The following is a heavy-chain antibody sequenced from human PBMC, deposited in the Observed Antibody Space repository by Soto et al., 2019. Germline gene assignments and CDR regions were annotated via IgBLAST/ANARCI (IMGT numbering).Heavy chain of an antibody. J-gene: IGHJ4*02. V-gene: IGHV4-31*03. Sequence: SETLSLTCTVSGGSISSDGYYWSWIRQHPGKGLEWIGYIYYSGSTYYNPSLKSRVTISVDTSKNQFSLKLCSVTAADTAVYYCARRASISYGYDYWGQGTLVTVSS. CDR2: IYYSGST. D-gene: IGHD5-18*01. CDR1: GGSISSDGYY. CDR3: ARRASISYGYDY.